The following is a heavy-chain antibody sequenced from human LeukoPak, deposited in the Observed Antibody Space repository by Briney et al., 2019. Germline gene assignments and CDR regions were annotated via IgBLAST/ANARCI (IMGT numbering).Heavy chain of an antibody. V-gene: IGHV3-30*03. CDR3: ARGLYYYDSSGYYLYGAFDI. D-gene: IGHD3-22*01. CDR2: ISNDGSNK. CDR1: GFTFSNYV. J-gene: IGHJ3*02. Sequence: PGGSLRLSCAASGFTFSNYVMHWVRQAPGKGLEWVAVISNDGSNKYYADSVKGRFTISRDNSKNTLYLQMNSLSVEDAAVYYCARGLYYYDSSGYYLYGAFDIWGQGTMVTVSS.